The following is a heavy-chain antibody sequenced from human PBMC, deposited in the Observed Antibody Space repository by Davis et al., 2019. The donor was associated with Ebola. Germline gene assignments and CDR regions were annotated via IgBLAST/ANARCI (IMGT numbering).Heavy chain of an antibody. CDR1: GGSVSSGSYY. D-gene: IGHD6-13*01. CDR3: ARRGTSSWYAGWFDP. J-gene: IGHJ5*02. CDR2: LYHSGST. V-gene: IGHV4-61*01. Sequence: SETLSLTCSVSGGSVSSGSYYWSWIRQPPGKGLEWIGYLYHSGSTDYNPSLKSRVTISVDTSKNQFSLKLSSVTAADTAMYYCARRGTSSWYAGWFDPWGQGTLVTVSS.